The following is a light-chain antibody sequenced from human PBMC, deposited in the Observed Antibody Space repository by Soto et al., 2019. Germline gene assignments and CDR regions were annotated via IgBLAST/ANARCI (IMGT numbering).Light chain of an antibody. CDR1: SSDVGSYNL. CDR3: CSYAGSSTLV. J-gene: IGLJ1*01. V-gene: IGLV2-23*02. CDR2: EVS. Sequence: SVLTQPASVSGSPGQSITISCTGNSSDVGSYNLVSWYQHHPGKAPKLMIYEVSKRPSGVSNRFSGSKSGNTASLTISGLQAEDEADYYCCSYAGSSTLVFGTGTKVTVL.